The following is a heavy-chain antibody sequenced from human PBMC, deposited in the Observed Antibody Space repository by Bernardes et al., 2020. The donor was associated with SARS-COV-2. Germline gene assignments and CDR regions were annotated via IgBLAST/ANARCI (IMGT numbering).Heavy chain of an antibody. CDR2: FDPEDGEA. Sequence: ASVKVSCKVSGYTLSYLSMHWVRQAPGKGLQWMGSFDPEDGEAVYAQKFLGRVTMTADTSTYTSYMELSSLRSDDTAVYYCTTSLSLTVVVYAFDRWGQGTTVIVSS. V-gene: IGHV1-24*01. J-gene: IGHJ3*02. CDR3: TTSLSLTVVVYAFDR. D-gene: IGHD3-22*01. CDR1: GYTLSYLS.